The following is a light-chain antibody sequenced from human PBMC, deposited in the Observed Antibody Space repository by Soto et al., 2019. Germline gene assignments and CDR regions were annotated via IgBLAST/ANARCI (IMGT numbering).Light chain of an antibody. Sequence: QLVLTQPPSVSGAPGQRVTISCTGSSSNIGAGYDVHWYQQLPGTAPKLLIYDNSNRPSGVPDRFSGSKSGTSASLAITGLQAEDEADYYCQSYDSSLSGSYVFGTGTKVTVL. J-gene: IGLJ1*01. V-gene: IGLV1-40*01. CDR3: QSYDSSLSGSYV. CDR1: SSNIGAGYD. CDR2: DNS.